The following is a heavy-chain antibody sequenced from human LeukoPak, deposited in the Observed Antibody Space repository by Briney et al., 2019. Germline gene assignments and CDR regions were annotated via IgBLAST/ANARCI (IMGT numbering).Heavy chain of an antibody. CDR2: ITGGGTT. V-gene: IGHV3-23*01. J-gene: IGHJ4*02. CDR3: ARDLGGNSFDY. Sequence: GTLRLSCAASGFTFSSHGMNWVRQAPGKGLEWVSGITGGGTTYYADSVKGRVTISRDNSKNTLYLQMNSLRAEDTAVYYCARDLGGNSFDYWGQGTLVTVSS. D-gene: IGHD4-23*01. CDR1: GFTFSSHG.